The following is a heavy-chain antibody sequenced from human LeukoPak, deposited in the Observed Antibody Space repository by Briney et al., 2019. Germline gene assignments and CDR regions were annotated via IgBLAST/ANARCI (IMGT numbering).Heavy chain of an antibody. CDR2: IYTSGSA. CDR3: ARGRGNSITLIRGARAYNWFDP. CDR1: GGSISSGSYC. D-gene: IGHD3-10*01. V-gene: IGHV4-61*02. J-gene: IGHJ5*02. Sequence: SETLSLTCTVSGGSISSGSYCWSWIRQPAGKGLEWIGRIYTSGSANYNPSLKSRVTISVDTSKNQFSLKLSSVTAADTAVYYCARGRGNSITLIRGARAYNWFDPWGQGTLVTVSS.